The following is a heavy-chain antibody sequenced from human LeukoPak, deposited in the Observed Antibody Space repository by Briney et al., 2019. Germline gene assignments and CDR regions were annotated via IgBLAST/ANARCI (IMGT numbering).Heavy chain of an antibody. CDR1: GFTFTTYG. V-gene: IGHV3-21*01. J-gene: IGHJ4*02. Sequence: GGSLRLSCAASGFTFTTYGMNWVRQAPGKGLEWVSSIIYSSTYIYYADSVKGRFTVSRDNAQNSLYLQMNSLRAEDTAVYYCARAYYGDYVTSDFDYWGQGTLVTVSS. D-gene: IGHD4-17*01. CDR2: IIYSSTYI. CDR3: ARAYYGDYVTSDFDY.